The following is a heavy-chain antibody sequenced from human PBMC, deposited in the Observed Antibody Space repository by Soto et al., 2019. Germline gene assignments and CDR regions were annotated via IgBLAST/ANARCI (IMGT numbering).Heavy chain of an antibody. J-gene: IGHJ6*02. D-gene: IGHD2-2*02. CDR3: ARDRGYCSSTSCSTRYYYYGMDV. CDR2: IIPIFGTA. V-gene: IGHV1-69*13. CDR1: GGTFSSYA. Sequence: SVKVSCKASGGTFSSYAISWVRQAPGQGLEWMGGIIPIFGTANYAQKFQGRATITADESTSTAYMELSSLRSEDTAVYYCARDRGYCSSTSCSTRYYYYGMDVWGQGTTVTVS.